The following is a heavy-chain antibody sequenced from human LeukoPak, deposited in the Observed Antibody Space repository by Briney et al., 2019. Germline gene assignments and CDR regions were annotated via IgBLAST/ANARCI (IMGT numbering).Heavy chain of an antibody. CDR2: TKSKTDGGTT. D-gene: IGHD3-22*01. CDR3: TTVQSYSYDSSGYYIIDN. V-gene: IGHV3-15*01. Sequence: GGSLRLSCAASGFTFSDAWMSWVRQAPGKGLEWVGRTKSKTDGGTTDYAAPGKGRFTISRDDSKNSLYLQMNSLKTEDTAVYYSTTVQSYSYDSSGYYIIDNWGQGTLVTVSS. CDR1: GFTFSDAW. J-gene: IGHJ4*02.